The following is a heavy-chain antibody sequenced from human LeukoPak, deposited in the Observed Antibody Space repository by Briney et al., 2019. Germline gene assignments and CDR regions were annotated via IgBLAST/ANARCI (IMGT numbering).Heavy chain of an antibody. Sequence: GGSLRLSCAVSGFTLRDYSMTWIRQAPGKGLECVSYMASSGRTIYSADSVMGRFTVSRDNTKNSLYLQMTSLSAEDTAVYYCAKPFLEWLSPQPFYFDYWGQGTLVTVSS. J-gene: IGHJ4*02. CDR3: AKPFLEWLSPQPFYFDY. V-gene: IGHV3-11*01. CDR1: GFTLRDYS. CDR2: MASSGRTI. D-gene: IGHD3-3*01.